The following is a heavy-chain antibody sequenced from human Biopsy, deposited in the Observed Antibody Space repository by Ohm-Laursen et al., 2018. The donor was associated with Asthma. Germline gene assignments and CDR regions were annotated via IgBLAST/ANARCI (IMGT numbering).Heavy chain of an antibody. J-gene: IGHJ3*02. CDR3: ARTYYDFLTGQVNDAFAM. V-gene: IGHV1-3*01. CDR1: GYTFINYA. Sequence: ASVKVSCKASGYTFINYAIHWVRQAPEQRLVCMGWINAGNGNTKYSQKFQGRVTISRDTSASTAYMDLSSLRSEDTAVYYCARTYYDFLTGQVNDAFAMWGQGTMVTVSS. CDR2: INAGNGNT. D-gene: IGHD3-9*01.